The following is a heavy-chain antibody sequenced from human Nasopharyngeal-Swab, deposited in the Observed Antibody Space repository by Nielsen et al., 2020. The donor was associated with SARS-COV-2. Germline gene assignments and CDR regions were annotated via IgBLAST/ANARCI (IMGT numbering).Heavy chain of an antibody. V-gene: IGHV3-21*01. Sequence: VRQMPGKGLEWVPSISSSSTYIYYADSVKGRFTVSRDNAKNSLYLQMSSLRTEDAAVYYCARSPYYDFWSGYYTRFDYWGRGTLVTVSS. D-gene: IGHD3-3*01. CDR2: ISSSSTYI. CDR3: ARSPYYDFWSGYYTRFDY. J-gene: IGHJ4*02.